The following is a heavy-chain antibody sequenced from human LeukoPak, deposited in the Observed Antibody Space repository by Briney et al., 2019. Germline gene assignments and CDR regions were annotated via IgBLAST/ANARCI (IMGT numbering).Heavy chain of an antibody. V-gene: IGHV4-39*01. CDR2: IYYSGST. J-gene: IGHJ3*02. CDR1: GGSISSSSYY. Sequence: SETLSLTCTVSGGSISSSSYYWGWIRQPPGKGLEWIGSIYYSGSTYYNPSLKSRVTISVDTSKNQFSLKLRSVTAADTAVYYCASQWSVTNTRRFAIWGQGARVTVSS. D-gene: IGHD4-17*01. CDR3: ASQWSVTNTRRFAI.